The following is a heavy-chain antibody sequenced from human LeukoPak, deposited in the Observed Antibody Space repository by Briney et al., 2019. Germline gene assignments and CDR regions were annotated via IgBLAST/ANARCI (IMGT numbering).Heavy chain of an antibody. V-gene: IGHV7-4-1*02. CDR2: VNTNTGNP. J-gene: IGHJ4*02. D-gene: IGHD2-21*02. CDR1: GYTFTSYA. Sequence: ASVKVSCKASGYTFTSYAMNWVRQAPGQGLEWMGWVNTNTGNPTYAQGFTGRFVFSLDTSVSTAYLQISSLKAEDTAVYYCAREGGWLGDYYFDYWGQGTLVTVSS. CDR3: AREGGWLGDYYFDY.